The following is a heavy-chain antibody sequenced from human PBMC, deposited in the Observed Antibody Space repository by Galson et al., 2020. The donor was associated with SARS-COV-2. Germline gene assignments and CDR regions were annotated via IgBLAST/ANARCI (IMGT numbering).Heavy chain of an antibody. CDR3: ARLGQRYDIWTGPNYYYYGMDV. D-gene: IGHD3-9*01. CDR2: INPNSGGT. CDR1: GYTFTGYY. J-gene: IGHJ6*02. V-gene: IGHV1-2*02. Sequence: ASVKVSCKASGYTFTGYYMHWVRQAPGQGLEWMGWINPNSGGTNYAQKFQGRVTMTRDTSISTAYMELSRLRSDDTAVYYCARLGQRYDIWTGPNYYYYGMDVWGQGTTVTVSS.